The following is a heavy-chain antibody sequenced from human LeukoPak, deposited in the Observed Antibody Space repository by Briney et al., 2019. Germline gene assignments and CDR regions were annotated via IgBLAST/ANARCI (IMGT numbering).Heavy chain of an antibody. Sequence: GGSLRLSCAASGFTFSDYAMSWVRQAPGKGLEWVSTISGSGGSTYYADSVKGRFTLSTDNSKNTLYLQMNSLRAEDTAVYYCAKYDYYDSSGYYGSFSDYWGQGILVTVSS. V-gene: IGHV3-23*01. CDR1: GFTFSDYA. J-gene: IGHJ4*02. D-gene: IGHD3-22*01. CDR2: ISGSGGST. CDR3: AKYDYYDSSGYYGSFSDY.